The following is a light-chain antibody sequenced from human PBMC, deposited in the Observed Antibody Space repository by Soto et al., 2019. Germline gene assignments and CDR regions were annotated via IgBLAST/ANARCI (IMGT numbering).Light chain of an antibody. CDR3: ASWDDSLSGRV. CDR2: RNN. CDR1: SSNIGSGYN. V-gene: IGLV1-47*01. Sequence: QSVLTQPPSVSGAPGQRVTISCTGSSSNIGSGYNVHWYRHLPGTAPQLLIYRNNQRPSGVPDRFSGSKSRTSASLAISGLRSEDEADYYCASWDDSLSGRVFGGGTQLTVL. J-gene: IGLJ3*02.